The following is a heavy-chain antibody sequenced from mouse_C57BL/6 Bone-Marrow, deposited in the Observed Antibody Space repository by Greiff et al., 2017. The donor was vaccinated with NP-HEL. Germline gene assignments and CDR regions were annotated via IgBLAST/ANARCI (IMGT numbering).Heavy chain of an antibody. CDR2: INYDGSST. D-gene: IGHD2-3*01. CDR1: GFTFSDYY. J-gene: IGHJ2*01. Sequence: EVHLVESEGGLVQPGSSMKLSCTASGFTFSDYYMAWVRQVPEKGLEWVANINYDGSSTYYLDSLKSRFIISRDNAKNILYLQMSSLKSEDTATYYCARDGGRWLLDYWGQGTTLTVSS. CDR3: ARDGGRWLLDY. V-gene: IGHV5-16*01.